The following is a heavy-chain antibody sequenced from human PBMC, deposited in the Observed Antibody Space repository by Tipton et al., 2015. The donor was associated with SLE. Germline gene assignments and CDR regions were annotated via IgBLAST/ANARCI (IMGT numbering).Heavy chain of an antibody. CDR1: GYTFTTYY. V-gene: IGHV1-46*01. Sequence: QSGAEVKKPGASVKVSCKSSGYTFTTYYMHWVRQAPGQGLEWMGVINPTGGGTTYAQRFQGRVTMTRDTSTSSVYMELSGVTSDDSGLYYCARGSGLRESQFDYWGQGTLVTVSS. D-gene: IGHD3-3*01. CDR3: ARGSGLRESQFDY. CDR2: INPTGGGT. J-gene: IGHJ4*02.